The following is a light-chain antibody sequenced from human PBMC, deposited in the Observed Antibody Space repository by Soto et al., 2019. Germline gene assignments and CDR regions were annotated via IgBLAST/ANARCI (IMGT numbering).Light chain of an antibody. J-gene: IGKJ5*01. CDR1: KGISSW. V-gene: IGKV1-12*01. CDR2: AAS. CDR3: QQANSFPIT. Sequence: DIQMTQSPSSVSASVGDRVTITCRASKGISSWLAWYQQKPGKAPKLLLSAASSLQSGVPSRFSGSGSGTDFTLTISTLQPEDFATYYCQQANSFPITFGQGTRLEIK.